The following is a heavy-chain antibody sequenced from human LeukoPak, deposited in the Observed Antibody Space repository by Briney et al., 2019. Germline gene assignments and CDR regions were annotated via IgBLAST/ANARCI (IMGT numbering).Heavy chain of an antibody. Sequence: PGGSLRLSCAASGFTFSSYTMNWVRQAPGKGLEWVSCISSSSTNIYYADSVKGRFTISRDNAKNSLYLQMNSLRAEDTAVYYCARKLYSDNSHDAFDIWGQGTMVIVSS. CDR2: ISSSSTNI. J-gene: IGHJ3*02. CDR1: GFTFSSYT. D-gene: IGHD1-26*01. V-gene: IGHV3-21*01. CDR3: ARKLYSDNSHDAFDI.